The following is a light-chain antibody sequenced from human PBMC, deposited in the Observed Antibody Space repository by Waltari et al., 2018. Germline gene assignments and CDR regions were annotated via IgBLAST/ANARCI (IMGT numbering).Light chain of an antibody. Sequence: DIQMTQSPSTLSASVGDRVTITCRASQNIASWVAWYQHKPGKAPNLLIYNASTLESGVPSRFSGRGSGTVFTLTISSLRPDDFATDYCQQYNSYSALTFGGGTRLEIK. CDR1: QNIASW. J-gene: IGKJ4*01. CDR2: NAS. CDR3: QQYNSYSALT. V-gene: IGKV1-5*03.